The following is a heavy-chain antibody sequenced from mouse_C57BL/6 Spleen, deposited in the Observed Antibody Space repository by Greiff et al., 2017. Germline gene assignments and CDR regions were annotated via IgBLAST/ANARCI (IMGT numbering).Heavy chain of an antibody. V-gene: IGHV1-80*01. CDR3: ARRSYDYLAWFAY. Sequence: QVHVKQSGAELVKPGASVKISCKASGYAFSSYWMNWVKQRPGKGLEWIGQIYPGDGDTNYNGKFKGKATLTADKSSSTAYMQLSSLTSEDSAVYFCARRSYDYLAWFAYWGQGTLVTVSA. D-gene: IGHD2-4*01. J-gene: IGHJ3*01. CDR1: GYAFSSYW. CDR2: IYPGDGDT.